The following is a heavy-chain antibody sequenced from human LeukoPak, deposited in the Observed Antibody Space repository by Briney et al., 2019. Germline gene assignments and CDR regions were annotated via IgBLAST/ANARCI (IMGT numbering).Heavy chain of an antibody. CDR1: GFTFSSYA. CDR3: AKDQGGTTVVTPVYPDY. Sequence: GGSLRLSCAASGFTFSSYAMSWVRQAPGKGLEWVSAISGSGGSTYYADSVKGRFTISRDNSKNTLYLQMNSLRAEDTAVYYCAKDQGGTTVVTPVYPDYWGQGTLVTVSS. CDR2: ISGSGGST. J-gene: IGHJ4*02. D-gene: IGHD4-23*01. V-gene: IGHV3-23*01.